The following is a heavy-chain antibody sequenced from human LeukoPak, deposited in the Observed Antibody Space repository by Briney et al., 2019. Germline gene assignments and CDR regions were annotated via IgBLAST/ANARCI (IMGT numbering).Heavy chain of an antibody. Sequence: PSETLSLTCTVSGYSISSGYYWGWIRQPPGKGLEWIGSIYHSGSTYYNPSLKSRVTISVDTSKNQFSLKLSSVTAADTAVYYCARWRRDDYVWGSYRVGFFDYWGQGTLVTVSS. CDR2: IYHSGST. D-gene: IGHD3-16*02. CDR3: ARWRRDDYVWGSYRVGFFDY. J-gene: IGHJ4*02. CDR1: GYSISSGYY. V-gene: IGHV4-38-2*02.